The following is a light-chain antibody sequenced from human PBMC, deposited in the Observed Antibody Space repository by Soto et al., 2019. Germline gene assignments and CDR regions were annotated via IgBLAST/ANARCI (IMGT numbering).Light chain of an antibody. J-gene: IGLJ1*01. CDR3: QVWDSDSDPSYV. CDR2: DDT. Sequence: SYELTRPPSVSVAPGQTARITCGGNNIGAYSVYWYQQKSGQAPVLVVYDDTNRPSGIPGRFSGSNSGNTATLTISSVEAGDEAAYYCQVWDSDSDPSYVFGGGTKVTVL. CDR1: NIGAYS. V-gene: IGLV3-21*02.